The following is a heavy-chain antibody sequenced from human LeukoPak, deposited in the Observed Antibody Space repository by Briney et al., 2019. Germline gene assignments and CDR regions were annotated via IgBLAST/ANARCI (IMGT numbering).Heavy chain of an antibody. D-gene: IGHD1-26*01. CDR3: ARDPGGSANIDY. Sequence: GGSLRLSCAASGFTFNNYLMSWVRQAPGKGLEWVANIKQDGSEKYYADSVKGRFTISRDNAKNSLFLQMNSLRAEDTAVYYCARDPGGSANIDYWGQGTLVTVCS. CDR2: IKQDGSEK. V-gene: IGHV3-7*01. CDR1: GFTFNNYL. J-gene: IGHJ4*02.